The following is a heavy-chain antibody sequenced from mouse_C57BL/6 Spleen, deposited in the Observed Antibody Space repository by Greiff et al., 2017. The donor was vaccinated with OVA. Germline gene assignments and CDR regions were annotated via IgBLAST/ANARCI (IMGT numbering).Heavy chain of an antibody. V-gene: IGHV1-55*01. D-gene: IGHD1-1*01. Sequence: VQLQQSGAELVKPGASVKMSCKASGYTFTSYWITWVKQRPGQGLEWIGDIYPGSGSTNYNEKLKSKATLTVETSSSTAYMQLSSLTSEDSAVYYCANFYGSSSLRAMDYWGQGTSGTVSS. CDR2: IYPGSGST. CDR1: GYTFTSYW. CDR3: ANFYGSSSLRAMDY. J-gene: IGHJ4*01.